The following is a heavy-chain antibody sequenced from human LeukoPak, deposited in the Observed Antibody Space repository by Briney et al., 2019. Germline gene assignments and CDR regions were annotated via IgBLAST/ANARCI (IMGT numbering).Heavy chain of an antibody. CDR1: GFTFSSYS. V-gene: IGHV3-48*01. Sequence: QTGGSLRLSCAASGFTFSSYSMNWVRQAPGKWLEWVSYISSSSTIYYADSVKGRFTISRDNAKNSLYLQMNSLRAEDTAVYYCARGSRFGVVGRDAFDIWGQGTMVTVSS. J-gene: IGHJ3*02. CDR3: ARGSRFGVVGRDAFDI. CDR2: ISSSSTI. D-gene: IGHD3-3*01.